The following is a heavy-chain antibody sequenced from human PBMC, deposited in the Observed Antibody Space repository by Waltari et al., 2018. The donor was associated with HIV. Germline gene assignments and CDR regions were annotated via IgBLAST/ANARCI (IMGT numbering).Heavy chain of an antibody. J-gene: IGHJ6*02. CDR1: GFTSCTCG. D-gene: IGHD7-27*01. Sequence: QVQLVESVGCVVQPERSLRLSCAASGFTSCTCGMPWGRQAPGKGLEWMAIIWYDGSTKYYGASVKGRFTISRDNSKNTLYLQMNSLRAEDTAVYYCARGIPQSNWGHYYYGMDVWGQGTTVTVSS. V-gene: IGHV3-33*01. CDR3: ARGIPQSNWGHYYYGMDV. CDR2: IWYDGSTK.